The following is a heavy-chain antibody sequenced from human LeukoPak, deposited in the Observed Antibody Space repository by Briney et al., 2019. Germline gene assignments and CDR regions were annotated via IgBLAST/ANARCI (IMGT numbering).Heavy chain of an antibody. Sequence: PRASVKVSCKASGGTFSSYAISWVRQAPGQGLEWMGRIIPILGIANYAQKSQGRVTITADKSTSTAYMELSSLRSEDTAVYYCASEHLGDFWSGPLGYWGQGTLVTVSS. D-gene: IGHD3-3*01. CDR3: ASEHLGDFWSGPLGY. CDR1: GGTFSSYA. J-gene: IGHJ4*02. CDR2: IIPILGIA. V-gene: IGHV1-69*04.